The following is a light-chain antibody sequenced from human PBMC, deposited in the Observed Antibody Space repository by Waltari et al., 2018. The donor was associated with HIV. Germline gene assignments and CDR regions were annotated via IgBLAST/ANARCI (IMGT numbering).Light chain of an antibody. CDR1: QSVGIG. Sequence: DIQMTQSPSTLSASVGDRVTLTCRASQSVGIGLAWYQQKPGKAPNLLIYRASDLESGVPPRFSASGSGTEFSLTISNMQPEDFGTYYCQQYSTLGTFGQGTKVEIK. V-gene: IGKV1-5*03. CDR2: RAS. CDR3: QQYSTLGT. J-gene: IGKJ1*01.